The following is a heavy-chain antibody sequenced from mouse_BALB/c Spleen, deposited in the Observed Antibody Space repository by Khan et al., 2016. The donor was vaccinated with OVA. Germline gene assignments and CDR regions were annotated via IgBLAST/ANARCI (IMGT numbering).Heavy chain of an antibody. CDR2: ISSAATYT. Sequence: EVELVESGGVLVEPGGSLKLSCAASGFTFSSFVMSWVRQTPEKRLEWVATISSAATYTYYPDSVKGRFTISRDNAKNTLYLQMNSPRSDDTAIYYCANGNYGWFAYWGQGTLVTVST. J-gene: IGHJ3*01. CDR1: GFTFSSFV. CDR3: ANGNYGWFAY. D-gene: IGHD2-1*01. V-gene: IGHV5-9-1*01.